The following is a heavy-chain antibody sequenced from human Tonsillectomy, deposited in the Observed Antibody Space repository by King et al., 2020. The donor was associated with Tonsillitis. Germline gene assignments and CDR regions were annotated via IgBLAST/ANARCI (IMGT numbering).Heavy chain of an antibody. J-gene: IGHJ4*02. D-gene: IGHD5-24*01. CDR2: ISGSAGGT. CDR1: GFTFSSCA. V-gene: IGHV3-23*04. CDR3: AKGWVEMDA. Sequence: VQLVESGGGLVQPGGSLRLSCAASGFTFSSCAMTWVRQAPGMRLEGVSAISGSAGGTYYADSVKGRFTLSRDNSKNTLYLQMNSLRAEDTAVYYCAKGWVEMDAWGQGTLVTVSS.